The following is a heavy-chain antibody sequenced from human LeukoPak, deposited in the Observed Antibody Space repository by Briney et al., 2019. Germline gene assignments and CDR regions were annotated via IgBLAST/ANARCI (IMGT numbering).Heavy chain of an antibody. CDR2: ISAYNGNT. D-gene: IGHD6-6*01. Sequence: ASVKVSCKASGYTFTSYGISWVRQAPGQGLEWMGWISAYNGNTNYAQKLQGRVTMTTDTSTSTAYMELRSLRSDDTAVYYCARIRQYNSSSFYYYYYYMDVWGKGTTVTVSS. CDR1: GYTFTSYG. V-gene: IGHV1-18*01. CDR3: ARIRQYNSSSFYYYYYYMDV. J-gene: IGHJ6*03.